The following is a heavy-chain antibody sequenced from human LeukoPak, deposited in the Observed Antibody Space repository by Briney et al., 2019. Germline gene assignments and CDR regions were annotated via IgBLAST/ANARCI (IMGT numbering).Heavy chain of an antibody. CDR1: GFMFSNYD. Sequence: GGSLRLSCAASGFMFSNYDMSWVRQAPGKGLEWISGISGSGGNTYHADSVKGRFTISRDNSKNRLYLQMNSLRAEDAAVYYCAKGSEGGYSYGYHSDYWGQGTLVTVSS. J-gene: IGHJ4*02. V-gene: IGHV3-23*01. D-gene: IGHD5-18*01. CDR3: AKGSEGGYSYGYHSDY. CDR2: ISGSGGNT.